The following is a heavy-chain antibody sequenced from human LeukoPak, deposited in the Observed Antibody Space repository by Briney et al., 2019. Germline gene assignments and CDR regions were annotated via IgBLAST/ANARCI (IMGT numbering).Heavy chain of an antibody. V-gene: IGHV3-23*01. D-gene: IGHD2-2*01. CDR1: GFTFRSYA. J-gene: IGHJ6*03. Sequence: GGSLRLFCAASGFTFRSYAMNWVRQATGKGLEWVSAISGSGGSTYYADSVKGRFTISRDNSKNTLYLQMNSLRAEDTAVYYCAKGEVGYCSSTSCYAHMDVWGKGTTVTVSS. CDR3: AKGEVGYCSSTSCYAHMDV. CDR2: ISGSGGST.